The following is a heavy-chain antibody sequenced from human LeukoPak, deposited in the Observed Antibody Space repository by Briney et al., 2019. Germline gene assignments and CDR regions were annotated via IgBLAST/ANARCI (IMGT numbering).Heavy chain of an antibody. Sequence: PGGSLRLSCAASGFTFSSYAMHWVRQAPGKGLEWVAVISYDGSNKYYADSVKGRFTISRDNSKNTLYLQMNSLRAEDTAVYYCARAAVAGSLDYWGQGTLVTVSS. CDR2: ISYDGSNK. CDR3: ARAAVAGSLDY. J-gene: IGHJ4*02. V-gene: IGHV3-30-3*01. CDR1: GFTFSSYA. D-gene: IGHD6-19*01.